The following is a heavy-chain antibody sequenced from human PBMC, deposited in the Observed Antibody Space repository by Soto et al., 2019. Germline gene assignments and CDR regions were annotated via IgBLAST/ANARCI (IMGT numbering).Heavy chain of an antibody. CDR1: GFTFDDYT. Sequence: GGSLRLSCAVSGFTFDDYTMHWVRQAPGKGLEWVSLISWDGGSTYYADSVKGRFTISRDNSKNSLYLQMNSLRTEDTALYYCAKGDSSSGYYYYGMDVWGQGTTVTGSS. D-gene: IGHD6-6*01. J-gene: IGHJ6*02. CDR3: AKGDSSSGYYYYGMDV. V-gene: IGHV3-43*01. CDR2: ISWDGGST.